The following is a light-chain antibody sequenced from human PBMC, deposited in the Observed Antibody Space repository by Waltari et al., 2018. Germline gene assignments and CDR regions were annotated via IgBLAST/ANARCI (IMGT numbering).Light chain of an antibody. CDR1: QSISTW. J-gene: IGKJ2*01. V-gene: IGKV1-5*03. Sequence: DIQMTQSPCTLSASVGDSVTNTCRASQSISTWLAWYQQKPGKAPKLLIYKASSLQSGVPSRFSGSGSGTEFALTISSLQPDDFATYYCQQYNSYSYIFGQGTKLEI. CDR2: KAS. CDR3: QQYNSYSYI.